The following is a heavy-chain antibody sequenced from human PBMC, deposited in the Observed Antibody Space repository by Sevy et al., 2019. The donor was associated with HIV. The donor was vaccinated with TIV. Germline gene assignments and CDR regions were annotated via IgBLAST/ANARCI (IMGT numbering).Heavy chain of an antibody. J-gene: IGHJ4*02. V-gene: IGHV3-33*01. CDR3: ARSSAAAFGLFDY. D-gene: IGHD2-2*01. CDR2: IWYDGSNK. CDR1: GFTFSSDG. Sequence: GGSLRLSCAASGFTFSSDGMHWVRQAPGKGLEWVAVIWYDGSNKYYADSVKGRFTISRDNSKNTLYLQMNSLRAEDTAVYYCARSSAAAFGLFDYWGQGTLVTVSS.